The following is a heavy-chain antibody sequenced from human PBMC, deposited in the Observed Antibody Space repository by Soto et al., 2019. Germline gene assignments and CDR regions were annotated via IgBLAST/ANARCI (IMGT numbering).Heavy chain of an antibody. J-gene: IGHJ6*02. CDR3: ARERKGSGSYPPINYYYGMDV. V-gene: IGHV3-30-3*01. Sequence: GESLKISCAASGFTFSSYAMHWVRQAPGKGLEWVAVISYDGSNKYYADSVKGRFTISRDNSKNTLYLQMNSLRAEDTAVYYCARERKGSGSYPPINYYYGMDVWGQGTTVTVSS. CDR1: GFTFSSYA. CDR2: ISYDGSNK. D-gene: IGHD3-10*01.